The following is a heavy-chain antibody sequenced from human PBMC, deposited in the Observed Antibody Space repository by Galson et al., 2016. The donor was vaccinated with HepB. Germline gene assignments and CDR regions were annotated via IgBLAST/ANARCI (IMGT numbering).Heavy chain of an antibody. CDR2: IWYDGSNK. D-gene: IGHD4-17*01. V-gene: IGHV3-33*06. CDR3: AKGTDLYGDYSWFDP. Sequence: SLRLSCAASGFTFSSYGMHWVRQAPGKGLEWVAVIWYDGSNKYYADSVKGRFTISRDNSKNTLYLQMNSLRAEDTAVYYCAKGTDLYGDYSWFDPWGQGTLVTVSS. J-gene: IGHJ5*02. CDR1: GFTFSSYG.